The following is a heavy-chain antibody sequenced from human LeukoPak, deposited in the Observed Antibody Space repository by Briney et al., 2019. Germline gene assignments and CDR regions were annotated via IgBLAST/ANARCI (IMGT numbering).Heavy chain of an antibody. D-gene: IGHD2-2*01. CDR1: GGSISSYY. Sequence: SGTLSLTCTVSGGSISSYYWSWIRQPPGKGLEWIGYIYYSGSTNYNPSLKSRVTISVDTSKNQFSLKLSSVTAADTAVYYCARHGGRDIVVVPAAMTDPGWFDPWGQGTLVTVSS. J-gene: IGHJ5*02. CDR3: ARHGGRDIVVVPAAMTDPGWFDP. V-gene: IGHV4-59*08. CDR2: IYYSGST.